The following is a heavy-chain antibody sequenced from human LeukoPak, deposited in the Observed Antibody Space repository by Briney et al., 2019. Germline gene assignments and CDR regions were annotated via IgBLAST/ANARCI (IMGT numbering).Heavy chain of an antibody. V-gene: IGHV3-48*03. CDR3: ATSRRDSEWYIDAS. Sequence: GVSLRLSCAASVFTFSSYEMNWVRQAPGKGREGVSYISSSGSNIYYADYVEGRFTISRDNAKNSLYLQMNSLRVEDTAVYYCATSRRDSEWYIDASWGQGTLVTVSS. D-gene: IGHD6-19*01. CDR1: VFTFSSYE. CDR2: ISSSGSNI. J-gene: IGHJ4*02.